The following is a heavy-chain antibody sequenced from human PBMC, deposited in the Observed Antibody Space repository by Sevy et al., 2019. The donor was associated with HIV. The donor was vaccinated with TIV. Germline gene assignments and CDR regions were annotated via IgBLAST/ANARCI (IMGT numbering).Heavy chain of an antibody. Sequence: GGSLRLSCAASGFTITSNYMSWVRQAPGKGLEWVSFTYSDGRTYYADSVKGRFTISRDNSKNTLYLQMNNLRAEDTAVYYCARVILMGSGYSFAYDYWGQRTLVTVSS. V-gene: IGHV3-53*01. D-gene: IGHD5-18*01. CDR1: GFTITSNY. CDR3: ARVILMGSGYSFAYDY. J-gene: IGHJ4*02. CDR2: TYSDGRT.